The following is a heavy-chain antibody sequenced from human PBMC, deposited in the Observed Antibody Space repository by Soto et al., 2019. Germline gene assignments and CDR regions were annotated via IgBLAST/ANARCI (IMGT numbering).Heavy chain of an antibody. CDR2: TYATGTT. V-gene: IGHV4-4*07. J-gene: IGHJ5*02. D-gene: IGHD1-1*01. CDR3: VRDGTKTLRDWFDP. Sequence: SETLSLTCTVSGASISGFYWSWIRKSAGKGLEWIGRTYATGTTDYNPSLKSRVMMSVDTSKKQFSLKLRSVTAADTAVYYCVRDGTKTLRDWFDPWGQGISVTVPS. CDR1: GASISGFY.